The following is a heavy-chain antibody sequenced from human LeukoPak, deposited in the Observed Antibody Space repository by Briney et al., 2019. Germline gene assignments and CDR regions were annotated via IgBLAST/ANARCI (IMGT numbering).Heavy chain of an antibody. CDR1: GYTLTGYC. CDR2: INPNSGGT. Sequence: ASVNVSCKASGYTLTGYCMHWVRQAPGQGLEWMGWINPNSGGTNYAQKFQGRVTMTRDTSISTAYMELSRLRSDDTAVYYCARVRRQQLGYYFDYWGQGTLVTVSS. CDR3: ARVRRQQLGYYFDY. V-gene: IGHV1-2*02. J-gene: IGHJ4*02. D-gene: IGHD6-13*01.